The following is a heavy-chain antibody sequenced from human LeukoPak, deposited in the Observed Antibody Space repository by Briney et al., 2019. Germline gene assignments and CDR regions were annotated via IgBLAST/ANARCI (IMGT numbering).Heavy chain of an antibody. CDR3: AKAVVHI. CDR2: ITTGVPNT. J-gene: IGHJ4*02. V-gene: IGHV3-23*01. Sequence: GGSLRLSCTASGFTFSSYTMSWVRQAPGKGLKWVSTITTGVPNTYYADSVKGRFTVSRDDSKNTLYLQMNSLRAEDTAVYYCAKAVVHIWGQGTLVTVSS. CDR1: GFTFSSYT. D-gene: IGHD2-15*01.